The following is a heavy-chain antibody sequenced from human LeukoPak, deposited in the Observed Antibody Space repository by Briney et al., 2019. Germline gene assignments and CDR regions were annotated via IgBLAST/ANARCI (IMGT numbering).Heavy chain of an antibody. V-gene: IGHV3-21*01. Sequence: GGSLRLSCAASGFTFSSYAMSWVRQAPGKGLEWVSSISSSSSYIYYADSVKGRFTISRDNAKNSLYLQMNSLRAEDTAVYYCARGSHFGYGMDVWGQGTTVTVSS. J-gene: IGHJ6*02. CDR3: ARGSHFGYGMDV. D-gene: IGHD3-10*01. CDR1: GFTFSSYA. CDR2: ISSSSSYI.